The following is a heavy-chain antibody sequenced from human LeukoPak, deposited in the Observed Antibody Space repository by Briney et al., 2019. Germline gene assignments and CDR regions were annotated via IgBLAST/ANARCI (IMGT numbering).Heavy chain of an antibody. CDR3: TSHAWFDP. J-gene: IGHJ5*02. CDR2: VKKKSDGGTI. Sequence: GGSLRLSCAASGFTFSSYSMNWVRQAPGKGLEWIGRVKKKSDGGTIDYAAPVKGRFTISRDDSKNMLFLQMNSLKTEDTAVYYCTSHAWFDPWGQGTLVTVSS. V-gene: IGHV3-15*01. CDR1: GFTFSSYS.